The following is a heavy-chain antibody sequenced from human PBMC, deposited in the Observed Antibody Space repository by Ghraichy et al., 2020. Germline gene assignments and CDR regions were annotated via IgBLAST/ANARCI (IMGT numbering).Heavy chain of an antibody. V-gene: IGHV3-33*01. D-gene: IGHD3-10*01. Sequence: GGSLRLSCAASGFTFSSYGMHWVRQAPGKGLEWVAVIWYDGSNKYYADSVKGRFTISRDNSKNTLYLQMNSLRAEDTAVYYCARDVRMVQGVQYYYYYYGMDVWGQGTTVTVSS. CDR2: IWYDGSNK. CDR3: ARDVRMVQGVQYYYYYYGMDV. J-gene: IGHJ6*02. CDR1: GFTFSSYG.